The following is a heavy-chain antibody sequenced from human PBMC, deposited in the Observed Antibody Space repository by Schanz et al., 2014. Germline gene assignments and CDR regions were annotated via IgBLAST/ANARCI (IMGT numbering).Heavy chain of an antibody. V-gene: IGHV3-30*03. CDR1: GFTFSSYG. CDR2: ISLDGSNQ. Sequence: QVHLVESGGGVVQPGRSLRLSCAASGFTFSSYGMHWVRQAPGKGLEWVAIISLDGSNQYYADSVKGRFTVSRDDAKNSLYLQMNSLRVEDTAVYYCARSEMDRGVIWGYWGQGTLVTVSS. CDR3: ARSEMDRGVIWGY. D-gene: IGHD3-10*01. J-gene: IGHJ4*02.